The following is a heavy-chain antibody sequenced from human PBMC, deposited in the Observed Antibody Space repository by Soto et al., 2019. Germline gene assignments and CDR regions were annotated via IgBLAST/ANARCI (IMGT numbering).Heavy chain of an antibody. V-gene: IGHV5-10-1*01. CDR2: IDPSDSYT. Sequence: GESLKISCKGSGYSFTSYWISWVRQMPGKGLEWMGRIDPSDSYTNYSPSFQGHVTISADKSISTAYLQWSSLKASDTAMYYCARRSRSWFDYYYYYGMDVWGQGTTVTVFS. D-gene: IGHD6-13*01. J-gene: IGHJ6*01. CDR1: GYSFTSYW. CDR3: ARRSRSWFDYYYYYGMDV.